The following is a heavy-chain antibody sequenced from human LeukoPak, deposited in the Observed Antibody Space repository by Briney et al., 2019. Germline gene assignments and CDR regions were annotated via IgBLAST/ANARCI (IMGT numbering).Heavy chain of an antibody. D-gene: IGHD1-26*01. J-gene: IGHJ5*02. Sequence: SETLSLTCTVSGGSISSYYCNWIRQPPGKGLEWMGHIYNSGSTNYNPSLKRRVTISVDTSKNQFSLKLSSVTAADTAVYYCVKDGSGSYYNWFDPWGQGTLVTVSS. CDR1: GGSISSYY. CDR2: IYNSGST. V-gene: IGHV4-59*01. CDR3: VKDGSGSYYNWFDP.